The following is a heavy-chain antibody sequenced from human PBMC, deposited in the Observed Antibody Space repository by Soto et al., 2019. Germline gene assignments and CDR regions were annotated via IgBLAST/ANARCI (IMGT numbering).Heavy chain of an antibody. CDR1: GGSFSGYY. D-gene: IGHD3-10*01. V-gene: IGHV4-34*01. Sequence: SETLSLTCAVYGGSFSGYYWSWIRQPQGKGLEWIGEINHSGSTNYNPSLKSRVTISVDTSKNQFSLKLSSVTAADTAVYYCARGQLRMDYYGSGSYSYYYYGMDVWGQGTTVTVSS. CDR3: ARGQLRMDYYGSGSYSYYYYGMDV. J-gene: IGHJ6*02. CDR2: INHSGST.